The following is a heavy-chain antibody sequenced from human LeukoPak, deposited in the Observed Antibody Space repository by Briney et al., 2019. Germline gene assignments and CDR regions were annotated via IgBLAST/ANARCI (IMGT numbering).Heavy chain of an antibody. V-gene: IGHV3-9*01. CDR3: AKDDYDILTGSGGFDY. J-gene: IGHJ4*02. D-gene: IGHD3-9*01. CDR2: ISWNSGSI. Sequence: GGSLRLSCAASGFTFDDYAMHLVRQAPGKGLEWVSGISWNSGSIGYADSVKGRFTISRDNAKYSLYLQMNSLRAEDTALYYCAKDDYDILTGSGGFDYWGQGTLVTVSS. CDR1: GFTFDDYA.